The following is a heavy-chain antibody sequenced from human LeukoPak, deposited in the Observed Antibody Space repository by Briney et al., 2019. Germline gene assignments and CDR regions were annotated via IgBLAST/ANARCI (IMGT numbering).Heavy chain of an antibody. J-gene: IGHJ4*02. Sequence: GASVKVSCKASGYTFTRYDINWVRQATGQGLEWMGWMNPKSGNTGHAQKFQGRVTITRDTSISTVYMELSSLRSEDTAVYFCARVQGLPLWGQGTLVTVSS. CDR3: ARVQGLPL. D-gene: IGHD5-18*01. CDR2: MNPKSGNT. V-gene: IGHV1-8*03. CDR1: GYTFTRYD.